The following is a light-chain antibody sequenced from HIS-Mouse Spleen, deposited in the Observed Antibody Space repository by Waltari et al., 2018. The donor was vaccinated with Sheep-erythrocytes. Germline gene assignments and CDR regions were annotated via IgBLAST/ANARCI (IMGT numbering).Light chain of an antibody. CDR2: DVS. J-gene: IGLJ1*01. CDR1: SSAVGGYNY. V-gene: IGLV2-11*01. CDR3: CSYAGSYNHV. Sequence: QSALTQPRSVSGSPGQSVTISCTGTSSAVGGYNYVPWYQHHPGKAPKLMIYDVSKRPSGVPDRFSGSKSGNTASLTISGLQAEDEADYYRCSYAGSYNHVFATGTKVTVL.